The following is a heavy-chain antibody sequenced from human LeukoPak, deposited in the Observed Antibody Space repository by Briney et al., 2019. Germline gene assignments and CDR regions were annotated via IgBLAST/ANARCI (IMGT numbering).Heavy chain of an antibody. CDR1: GFTFTTYN. CDR3: ARSGYYFDY. J-gene: IGHJ4*02. D-gene: IGHD3-3*01. CDR2: IGSSGSPI. V-gene: IGHV3-48*04. Sequence: GGSLRLSCAASGFTFTTYNMNWVRQAPGKGLEWLSYIGSSGSPIYYADSVKGRFTISRDNAKNTLHLQMNSLRAEDTAVYYCARSGYYFDYWGQGTLVTVSS.